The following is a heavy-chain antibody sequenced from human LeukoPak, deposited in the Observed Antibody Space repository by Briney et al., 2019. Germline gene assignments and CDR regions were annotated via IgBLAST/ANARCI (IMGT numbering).Heavy chain of an antibody. CDR3: AREDNNGYTSAAFDI. J-gene: IGHJ3*02. CDR2: TRNKANSYTT. Sequence: VGSLRLSCAASGFTFSSYEMNWVRQAPGKGLEWVGRTRNKANSYTTEYAASVKGRFTISRDDSKNSLYLQMNSLKIEDTAVYYCAREDNNGYTSAAFDIWGQGTMVTVSS. V-gene: IGHV3-72*01. CDR1: GFTFSSYE. D-gene: IGHD5-24*01.